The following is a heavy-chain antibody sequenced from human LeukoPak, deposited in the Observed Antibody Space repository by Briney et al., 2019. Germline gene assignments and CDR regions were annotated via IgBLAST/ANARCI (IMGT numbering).Heavy chain of an antibody. CDR2: IYPGDSDT. J-gene: IGHJ4*02. CDR3: AIKYDGSWLSPFDY. Sequence: GESLKISCQGSGYSFTNSWIGWVRQMPGKGLAWMGIIYPGDSDTRYSPSFQGQVTISADKSINTAYLQWSSLKASDTAIYYCAIKYDGSWLSPFDYWGQGTLVTVSS. V-gene: IGHV5-51*01. D-gene: IGHD6-13*01. CDR1: GYSFTNSW.